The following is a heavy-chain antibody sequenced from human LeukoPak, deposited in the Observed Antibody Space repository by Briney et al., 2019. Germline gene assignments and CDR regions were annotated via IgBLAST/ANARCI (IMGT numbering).Heavy chain of an antibody. CDR1: GFTFSSYT. CDR2: ISWNGGSI. J-gene: IGHJ4*02. Sequence: TGGSLRLSCVASGFTFSSYTMHWVRQAPGKGLEWVAGISWNGGSINHADSVKGRFTISREDSKNTLYLQMNSLRAEDTAVYYCARDLVYCSATSFQDYWGQGTLVTVSS. D-gene: IGHD2-2*01. V-gene: IGHV3-30-3*01. CDR3: ARDLVYCSATSFQDY.